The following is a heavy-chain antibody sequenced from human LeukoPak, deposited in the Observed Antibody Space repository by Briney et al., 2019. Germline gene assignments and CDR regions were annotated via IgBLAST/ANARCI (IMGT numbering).Heavy chain of an antibody. D-gene: IGHD2-2*01. CDR2: IYHSGST. CDR3: ARDDCSSTSCWPDY. Sequence: SETLSLTCAVSDGSISSGGYSWSWIRQPPGKGLEWIGYIYHSGSTYYNPSLKSRVTISVDRSKNQFSLKLSSVTAADTAVYYCARDDCSSTSCWPDYWGQGTLVTVSS. V-gene: IGHV4-30-2*01. CDR1: DGSISSGGYS. J-gene: IGHJ4*02.